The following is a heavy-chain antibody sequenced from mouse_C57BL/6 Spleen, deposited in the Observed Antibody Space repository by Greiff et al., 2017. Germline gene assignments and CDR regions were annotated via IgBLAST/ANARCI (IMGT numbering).Heavy chain of an antibody. CDR3: AKPYDDYPGFDY. CDR1: GYAFSSSW. Sequence: QVQLLQSGPELVKPGASVKISCKASGYAFSSSWMNWVKQTPGKGLEWIGRIYPGDGDTNDNGKFKGQATLTADKSTSTAYMQLSSLTSEDSAVYFCAKPYDDYPGFDYWGQGTLVTVSA. V-gene: IGHV1-82*01. J-gene: IGHJ3*01. D-gene: IGHD2-3*01. CDR2: IYPGDGDT.